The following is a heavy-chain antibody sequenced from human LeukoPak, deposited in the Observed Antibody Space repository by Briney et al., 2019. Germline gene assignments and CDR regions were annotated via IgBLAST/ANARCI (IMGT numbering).Heavy chain of an antibody. CDR1: GGTFISYA. D-gene: IGHD1-26*01. J-gene: IGHJ6*04. CDR3: ARGSGKTNYGMDV. CDR2: IIPIFGTA. V-gene: IGHV1-69*06. Sequence: SVKVSCKASGGTFISYAISWVRQAPGRGREWRGGIIPIFGTANYAQKFQGRVTITAEKSTSTASMELSSLRSEDTAVYYCARGSGKTNYGMDVWGKGTTVTVSS.